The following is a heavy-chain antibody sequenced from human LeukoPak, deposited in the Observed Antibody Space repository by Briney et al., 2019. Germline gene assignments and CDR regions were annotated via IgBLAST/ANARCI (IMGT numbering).Heavy chain of an antibody. Sequence: SETLSLTCAVYGGSFSGYYWSWIRQPPGKGLEWIGEINHSGSTNYNPSLKSRVTISVDTSKNQFSLKLSSVTAADTAVYHCARVSFMYDILTGYYTGDAFDIWGQGTMVTVSS. J-gene: IGHJ3*02. CDR3: ARVSFMYDILTGYYTGDAFDI. CDR1: GGSFSGYY. CDR2: INHSGST. V-gene: IGHV4-34*01. D-gene: IGHD3-9*01.